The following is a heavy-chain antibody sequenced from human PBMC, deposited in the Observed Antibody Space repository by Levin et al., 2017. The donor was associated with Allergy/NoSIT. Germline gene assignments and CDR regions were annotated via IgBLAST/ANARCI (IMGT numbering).Heavy chain of an antibody. CDR1: GGSISSYY. D-gene: IGHD4-17*01. Sequence: GSLRLSCTVSGGSISSYYWSWIRQPAGKGLEWIGRIYTRGSTNYNPSLKSRVTMSVDTSKKQFSLKLSTVTAADTAVYYCASSITVSYYYYGMDVWGQGTTVTVSS. CDR2: IYTRGST. CDR3: ASSITVSYYYYGMDV. V-gene: IGHV4-4*07. J-gene: IGHJ6*02.